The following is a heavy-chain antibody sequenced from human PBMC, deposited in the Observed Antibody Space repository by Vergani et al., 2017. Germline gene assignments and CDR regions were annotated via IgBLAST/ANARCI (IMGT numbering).Heavy chain of an antibody. CDR2: INHSGST. V-gene: IGHV4-39*07. J-gene: IGHJ5*02. D-gene: IGHD6-19*01. Sequence: QLQLQESGPGLVKPSETLSLTCTVSGGSISSSSYYWGWIRQPPGKGLEWIGEINHSGSTNYNPSLKSRVTISVDTSKNQFSLKLSSVTAADTAVYYCARGRKRQWLVLGYWFDPWGQGTLVTVSS. CDR3: ARGRKRQWLVLGYWFDP. CDR1: GGSISSSSYY.